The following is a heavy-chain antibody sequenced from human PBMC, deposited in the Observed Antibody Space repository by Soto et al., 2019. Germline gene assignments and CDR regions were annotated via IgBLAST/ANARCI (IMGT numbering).Heavy chain of an antibody. J-gene: IGHJ6*02. CDR2: INPSGGST. D-gene: IGHD2-2*01. CDR3: ARGDLIPAPYYYGMDV. V-gene: IGHV1-46*01. CDR1: GYTFTSYY. Sequence: ASVKVSCKASGYTFTSYYMHWVRQAPGQGLEWMGIINPSGGSTSYAQKFQGRVTMTRDTSTSTVYMELSSLRSEDTAVYYCARGDLIPAPYYYGMDVWGQGTTVTVSS.